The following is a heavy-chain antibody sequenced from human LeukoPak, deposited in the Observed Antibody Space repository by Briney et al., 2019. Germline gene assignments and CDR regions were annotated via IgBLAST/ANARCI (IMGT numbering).Heavy chain of an antibody. Sequence: PGGSLRLSCAASGFTFSGFCMNWVRQAPGKGLEWVSYISISSNTIYYADFVKGRFTISRDNAKSSLYLQMNSLRAEDTAVYYCARLHGDYPFDYWGQGTLVTVSS. D-gene: IGHD2-21*01. V-gene: IGHV3-48*01. CDR2: ISISSNTI. CDR1: GFTFSGFC. J-gene: IGHJ4*02. CDR3: ARLHGDYPFDY.